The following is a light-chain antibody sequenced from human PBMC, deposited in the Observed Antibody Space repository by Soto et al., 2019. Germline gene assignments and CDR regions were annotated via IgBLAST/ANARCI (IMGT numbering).Light chain of an antibody. Sequence: SVLTQPPSASGSLGQSVTVSCTGSSSDVGTYGYVSWYQHRPGTAPKLLIYGVNKRPSGVPDRFSGSKSGSTASLTVSGLQAEDEADYYCHVWDSSSDHYVFGTGTKVTVL. V-gene: IGLV2-8*01. J-gene: IGLJ1*01. CDR3: HVWDSSSDHYV. CDR2: GVN. CDR1: SSDVGTYGY.